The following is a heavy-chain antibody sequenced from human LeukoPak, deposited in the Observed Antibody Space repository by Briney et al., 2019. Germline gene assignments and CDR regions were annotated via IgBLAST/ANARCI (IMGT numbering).Heavy chain of an antibody. CDR1: GYTFTSYD. D-gene: IGHD3-10*01. J-gene: IGHJ4*02. Sequence: ASVKVSCKDSGYTFTSYDTNWVRPATGQGLEWMGWMNPNRGNTGYAQKFQGGVTMTRNTSISTAYMELSSLRSEDTAVYDCARGSSYYPFDYWGQGTLVTVSS. CDR3: ARGSSYYPFDY. CDR2: MNPNRGNT. V-gene: IGHV1-8*01.